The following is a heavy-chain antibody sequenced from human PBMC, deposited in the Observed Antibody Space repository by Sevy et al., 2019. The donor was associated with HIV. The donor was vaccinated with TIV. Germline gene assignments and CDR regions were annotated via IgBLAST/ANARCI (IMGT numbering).Heavy chain of an antibody. CDR3: ARDVDSNYDGIDA. CDR1: GFIFSNHG. Sequence: GGSLRLSCAASGFIFSNHGMHWVRRAPGKGLEWVARIWYDGSDTCYGESVKGRFTISRDNSKNPVDLQMNSLRVEDTAVYSCARDVDSNYDGIDAWGQGTTVTVSS. CDR2: IWYDGSDT. D-gene: IGHD4-4*01. J-gene: IGHJ6*02. V-gene: IGHV3-33*01.